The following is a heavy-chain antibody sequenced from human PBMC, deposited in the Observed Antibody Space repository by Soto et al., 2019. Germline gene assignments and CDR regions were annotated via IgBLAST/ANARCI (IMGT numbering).Heavy chain of an antibody. V-gene: IGHV3-9*01. Sequence: QTGGSLRLSCAASVFTFDDYAMHWVRQGPGKSLEWVSSINWKSAIKVYADSVKGRFTISRDNAKNSLYLQTNSLRDEDTAFYYCAFDSGKTYHWGQGTLVTVSS. J-gene: IGHJ5*02. CDR3: AFDSGKTYH. CDR1: VFTFDDYA. CDR2: INWKSAIK.